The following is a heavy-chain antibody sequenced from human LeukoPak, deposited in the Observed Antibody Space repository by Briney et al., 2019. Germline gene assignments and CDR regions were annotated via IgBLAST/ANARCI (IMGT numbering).Heavy chain of an antibody. Sequence: SETLSLTCTVSGGSISYYYWTWIRQSPGKGLEWIGQIYYTGSTYYNPSLKRRVTISIDTSRNQFSLNLTSVTAADTAVYYCARGGTYNDILSFDPWGQGTLVTVSS. CDR2: IYYTGST. D-gene: IGHD3-9*01. CDR3: ARGGTYNDILSFDP. CDR1: GGSISYYY. V-gene: IGHV4-59*01. J-gene: IGHJ5*02.